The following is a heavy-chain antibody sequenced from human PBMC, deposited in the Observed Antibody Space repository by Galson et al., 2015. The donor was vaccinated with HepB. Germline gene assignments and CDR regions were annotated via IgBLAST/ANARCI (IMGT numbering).Heavy chain of an antibody. J-gene: IGHJ4*02. CDR2: ISAYNGNT. Sequence: SVKVSCKASGYTFTSYGISWVRQAPGQGLEWMGWISAYNGNTNYAQKLQGRVTMTTDTSTSTAYMELRSLRSDDTAVYSCARDGESRMVVAASAPYYWGQGTLVTVSS. CDR1: GYTFTSYG. D-gene: IGHD2-15*01. CDR3: ARDGESRMVVAASAPYY. V-gene: IGHV1-18*01.